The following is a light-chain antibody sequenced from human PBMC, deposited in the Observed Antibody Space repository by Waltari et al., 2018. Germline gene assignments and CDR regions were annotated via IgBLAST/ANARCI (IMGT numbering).Light chain of an antibody. CDR1: QSVSSY. CDR3: QQRSNWPSLT. Sequence: EIVLTQSPATLSLSPGERATLSCRASQSVSSYLALYQQKPGQAPRLLIYDASNRATGIPARFSGSGSGTDFTLTISALEPEDCASYYCQQRSNWPSLTFGGGTKVEIK. J-gene: IGKJ4*01. V-gene: IGKV3-11*01. CDR2: DAS.